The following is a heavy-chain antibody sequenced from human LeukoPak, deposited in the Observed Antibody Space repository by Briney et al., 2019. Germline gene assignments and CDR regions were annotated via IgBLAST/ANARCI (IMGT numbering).Heavy chain of an antibody. Sequence: ASVKVSCKTSGYTFTSYGISWVRQAPGQGLEWMGWISAYNGNTNYAQKLQGRVTMTTDTSTSTAYMELRSPRSDDTAVYYCARDFWKGTAMVNGYWGQGTLVTVSS. CDR1: GYTFTSYG. CDR2: ISAYNGNT. CDR3: ARDFWKGTAMVNGY. V-gene: IGHV1-18*01. D-gene: IGHD5-18*01. J-gene: IGHJ4*02.